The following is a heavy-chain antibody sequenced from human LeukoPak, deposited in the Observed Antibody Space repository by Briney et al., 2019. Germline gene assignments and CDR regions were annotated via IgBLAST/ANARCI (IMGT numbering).Heavy chain of an antibody. CDR1: GYTFTGYY. CDR2: INPNSGGT. J-gene: IGHJ5*02. CDR3: AREAYCSSTSCGWFDP. V-gene: IGHV1-2*02. D-gene: IGHD2-2*01. Sequence: ASVKVSCKASGYTFTGYYMHWVRQAPGQGLEWMGWINPNSGGTNYAQKFQGRVTMTRDTSISTAYMELSRLRSDDTAVYYCAREAYCSSTSCGWFDPWGQGTLVTVSS.